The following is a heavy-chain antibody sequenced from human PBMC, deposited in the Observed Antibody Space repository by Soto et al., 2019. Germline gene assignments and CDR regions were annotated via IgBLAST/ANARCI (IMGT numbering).Heavy chain of an antibody. CDR3: ANGKDGVRYYYLMAV. D-gene: IGHD3-22*01. J-gene: IGHJ6*02. CDR2: ISFDGSER. CDR1: GLTFRDSG. V-gene: IGHV3-30*18. Sequence: QVQLVESGGGVVQPGTSLRLSCVVSGLTFRDSGMHWVRQAPGKGLEWVAVISFDGSERHYRDSVKGRFSISRDNSRNTLCLQMNSLRGDDSAVDYCANGKDGVRYYYLMAVWGQGSTVTASS.